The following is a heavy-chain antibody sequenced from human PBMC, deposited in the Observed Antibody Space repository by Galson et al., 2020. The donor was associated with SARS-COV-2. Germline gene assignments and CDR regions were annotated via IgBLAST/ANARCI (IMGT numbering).Heavy chain of an antibody. CDR2: ISWNSGSI. V-gene: IGHV3-9*01. CDR3: AKVGAAAGIKGAFDY. D-gene: IGHD6-13*01. Sequence: TGGSLRLSCAASGFTFDDYAMHWVRQAPGKGLEWVSGISWNSGSIGYADSVKGRFTISRDNAKNSLYLQMNSLRAEDTALYYCAKVGAAAGIKGAFDYWGQGTLVTVSS. CDR1: GFTFDDYA. J-gene: IGHJ4*02.